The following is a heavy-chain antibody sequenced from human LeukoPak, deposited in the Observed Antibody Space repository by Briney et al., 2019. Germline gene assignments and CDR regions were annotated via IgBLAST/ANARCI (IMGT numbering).Heavy chain of an antibody. CDR3: ARGPPNFYGSRRGFDP. V-gene: IGHV1-18*01. D-gene: IGHD3-22*01. CDR1: GYTFTSYG. CDR2: ISAYNDNT. Sequence: GASVKVSCNASGYTFTSYGITWVRQAPGQGLEWMGWISAYNDNTNYAQKLQGRVTMTTDTSTRTAFKEPRSLRSDDPAVYYCARGPPNFYGSRRGFDPWGQGTLVTVSS. J-gene: IGHJ5*02.